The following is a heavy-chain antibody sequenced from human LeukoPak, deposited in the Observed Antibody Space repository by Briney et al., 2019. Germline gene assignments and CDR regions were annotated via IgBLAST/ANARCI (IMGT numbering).Heavy chain of an antibody. CDR3: ARDVGIAVAGDAFDI. CDR2: ISYDGSNK. D-gene: IGHD6-19*01. CDR1: GFTFSSYA. V-gene: IGHV3-30*04. J-gene: IGHJ3*02. Sequence: GRSLRLSCAASGFTFSSYAMHWVRQAPGKGLEWVAVISYDGSNKYYADSVKGRFTISRDNSKNTLYLQMNSLRAEDTAVYYCARDVGIAVAGDAFDIWGQGTMVTVSS.